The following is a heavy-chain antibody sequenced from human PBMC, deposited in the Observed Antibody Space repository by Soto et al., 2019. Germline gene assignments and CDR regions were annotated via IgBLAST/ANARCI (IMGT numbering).Heavy chain of an antibody. Sequence: GESLKISCKGSGYSFTSYWIGCVRQMPGKGLEWMGIIYPGDSDTRYSPSFQGQVTISADKSISTAYLQWSSLKASDTAMYYCARSSSARYYYYYMDVWGKGTTVTVSS. D-gene: IGHD6-6*01. J-gene: IGHJ6*03. CDR1: GYSFTSYW. CDR3: ARSSSARYYYYYMDV. CDR2: IYPGDSDT. V-gene: IGHV5-51*01.